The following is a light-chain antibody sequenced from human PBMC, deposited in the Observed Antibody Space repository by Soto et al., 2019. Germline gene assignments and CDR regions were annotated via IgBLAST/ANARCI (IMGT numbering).Light chain of an antibody. CDR1: QTISSW. CDR2: DAS. J-gene: IGKJ2*01. Sequence: DIQMTQSPSTFSASVGDRVTITCRASQTISSWLAWHQQKSGRAPKLLIYDASSLEGGVPSRFSGSGSGTEFTLTISSLQADDFATYYGQQYSAYPYTFGQGTKVDIK. CDR3: QQYSAYPYT. V-gene: IGKV1-5*01.